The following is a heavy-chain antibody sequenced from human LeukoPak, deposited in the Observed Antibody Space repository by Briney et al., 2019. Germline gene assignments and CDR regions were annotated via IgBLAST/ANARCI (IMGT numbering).Heavy chain of an antibody. CDR1: GFTFSTYW. J-gene: IGHJ4*02. Sequence: GGSLRLSCAASGFTFSTYWMNWVRQAPGKGLEWVANINQDGSEKHCVDSVKGRFTTSRDNAKNSLYLQMNSLSADDTAIYYCARGTSMPAATNRVVDYWGQGTLVTVSS. V-gene: IGHV3-7*01. CDR2: INQDGSEK. D-gene: IGHD6-13*01. CDR3: ARGTSMPAATNRVVDY.